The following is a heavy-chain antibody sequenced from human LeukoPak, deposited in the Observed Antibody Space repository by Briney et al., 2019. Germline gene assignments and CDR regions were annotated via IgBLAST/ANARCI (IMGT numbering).Heavy chain of an antibody. CDR2: MHPGNGNT. Sequence: ASVKVSCKASGYRFISNYIQWVRQAPGLGPEWMGWMHPGNGNTRYAEKFQGRVTMTRDASINTAYMDLSSLRSDDTAVYYCAREGSYCVGGDCYSFDFWGQGTLITVSS. D-gene: IGHD2-21*02. CDR3: AREGSYCVGGDCYSFDF. V-gene: IGHV1-2*02. J-gene: IGHJ4*02. CDR1: GYRFISNY.